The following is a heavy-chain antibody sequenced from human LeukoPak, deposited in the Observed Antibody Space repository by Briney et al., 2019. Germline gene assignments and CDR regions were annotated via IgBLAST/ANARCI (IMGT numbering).Heavy chain of an antibody. CDR1: GFTFSTYG. CDR3: AKDEARGPPPRSHYYMDV. J-gene: IGHJ6*03. D-gene: IGHD3-10*01. Sequence: GGSLRLSCAASGFTFSTYGMHWVRQAPGKGLEWVAFIRYDGSNKYYADSVKGRFTISRDNSKNTLHLQMNSLRAEDTAVYYCAKDEARGPPPRSHYYMDVWGKGTTVAVSS. V-gene: IGHV3-30*02. CDR2: IRYDGSNK.